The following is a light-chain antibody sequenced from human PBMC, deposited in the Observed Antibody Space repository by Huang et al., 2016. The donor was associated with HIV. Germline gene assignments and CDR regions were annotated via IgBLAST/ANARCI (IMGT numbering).Light chain of an antibody. CDR1: QSISSW. CDR3: HQYQNYPGT. V-gene: IGKV1-5*01. CDR2: DAS. Sequence: DIQMTQSPSTLSASVGDRVTITCRANQSISSWLAWYQQKPGRAPKLLIYDASTLESGVPSRFSGSGSGTEFTLTISSLLPDNFATYYCHQYQNYPGTFGQGTKVETK. J-gene: IGKJ1*01.